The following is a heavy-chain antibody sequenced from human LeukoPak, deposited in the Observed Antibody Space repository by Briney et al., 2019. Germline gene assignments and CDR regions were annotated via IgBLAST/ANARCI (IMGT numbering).Heavy chain of an antibody. D-gene: IGHD3-9*01. CDR2: INPSGGST. J-gene: IGHJ6*02. Sequence: ASVKVSCKASEYTFTSYDINWVRQATGQGLEWMGIINPSGGSTSYAQKFQGRVTMTRDTSTSTVYMELSSLRSEDTAVYYCARDETTGYPYYYYGMDVWGQGTTVTVSS. CDR1: EYTFTSYD. V-gene: IGHV1-46*01. CDR3: ARDETTGYPYYYYGMDV.